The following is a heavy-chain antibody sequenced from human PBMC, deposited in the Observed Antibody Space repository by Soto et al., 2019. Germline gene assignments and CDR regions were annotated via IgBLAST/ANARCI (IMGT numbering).Heavy chain of an antibody. CDR2: INPNRGGT. CDR1: GYTFTGYY. J-gene: IGHJ6*03. Sequence: ASVKVSCKASGYTFTGYYMHWVRQAPGQGLEWMGWINPNRGGTNYAQKFQGWVTMTRDTSISTAYMELSRLRSDDTAVYYCARGTTGDSDYFYYRDVWGKGTTVTVS. CDR3: ARGTTGDSDYFYYRDV. D-gene: IGHD7-27*01. V-gene: IGHV1-2*04.